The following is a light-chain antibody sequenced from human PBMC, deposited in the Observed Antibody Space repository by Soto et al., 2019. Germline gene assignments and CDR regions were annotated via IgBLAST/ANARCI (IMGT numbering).Light chain of an antibody. CDR3: QQYNNLPRT. Sequence: ETVMPQYPATLSLTPGEGATLSCRASQSVSSNLVWYQHKPGQAPRLLIYGASTRATDIPARFSGSGSGTEFTLTISSLQSEDYAVYYCQQYNNLPRTFGGRTKVDI. CDR2: GAS. J-gene: IGKJ4*01. V-gene: IGKV3-15*01. CDR1: QSVSSN.